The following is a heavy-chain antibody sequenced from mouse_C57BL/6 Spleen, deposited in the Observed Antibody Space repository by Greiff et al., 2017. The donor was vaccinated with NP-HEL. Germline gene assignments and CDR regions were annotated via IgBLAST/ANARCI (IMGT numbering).Heavy chain of an antibody. V-gene: IGHV1-61*01. J-gene: IGHJ2*01. CDR3: ARRPGEGYFDY. Sequence: QVQLQQPGAELVRPGSSVKLSCKASGYTFTSYWMDWVKQRPGQGLEWIGNIYPSDSETHYNQKFKDKATLTVDKSSSTAYMQLSSLTSEDSAVYYCARRPGEGYFDYWGQGTTLTVSS. CDR1: GYTFTSYW. CDR2: IYPSDSET.